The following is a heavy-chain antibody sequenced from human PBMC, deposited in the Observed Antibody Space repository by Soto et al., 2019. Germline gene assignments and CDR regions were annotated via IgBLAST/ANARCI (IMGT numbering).Heavy chain of an antibody. Sequence: SVKVSCKASGGTFSSYAISWVRQAPGQGLEWMGGITPIFGTANYAQKFQGRVTITADESTSTAYMELSSLRSEDTAVYYCARVASDYSNYDWFDPWGQGTLVTVSS. CDR1: GGTFSSYA. CDR3: ARVASDYSNYDWFDP. CDR2: ITPIFGTA. V-gene: IGHV1-69*13. D-gene: IGHD4-4*01. J-gene: IGHJ5*02.